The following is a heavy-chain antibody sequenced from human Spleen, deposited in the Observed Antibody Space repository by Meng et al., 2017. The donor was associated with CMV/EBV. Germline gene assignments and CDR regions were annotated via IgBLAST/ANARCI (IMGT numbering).Heavy chain of an antibody. CDR1: GFTFSSYA. J-gene: IGHJ6*02. CDR2: IYSGGSST. CDR3: AKVGIDSSSWDYYYYGMDV. D-gene: IGHD6-13*01. Sequence: GGSLKISCAASGFTFSSYAMSWVRQAPGKGLEWVSVIYSGGSSTYYADSVKGRFTISRDNSKNTLYLQMNSLRAEDTAVYYCAKVGIDSSSWDYYYYGMDVWGQGTTVTVSS. V-gene: IGHV3-23*03.